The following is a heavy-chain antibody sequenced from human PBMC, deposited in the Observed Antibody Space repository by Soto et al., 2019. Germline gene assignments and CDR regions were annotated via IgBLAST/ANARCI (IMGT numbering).Heavy chain of an antibody. CDR2: MNPDSGGT. D-gene: IGHD1-26*01. CDR3: VRDIRGLLAYFDS. V-gene: IGHV1-2*02. Sequence: ASVKVSCKASGYPFTGYYIHWVRRAPGQGLEWMGWMNPDSGGTNYAQKFQGRVTMTRDTSISTAYMELSRLTSDDTAVYYCVRDIRGLLAYFDSWGQGAPVTVYS. J-gene: IGHJ4*02. CDR1: GYPFTGYY.